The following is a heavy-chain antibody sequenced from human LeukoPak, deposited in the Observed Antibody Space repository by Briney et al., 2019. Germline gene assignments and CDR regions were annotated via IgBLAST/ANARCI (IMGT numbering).Heavy chain of an antibody. CDR1: RFTFSSYS. CDR2: TNQSSDRI. Sequence: AGSLTLTCAASRFTFSSYSMNRLRQAQGKGREWVTYTNQSSDRIYHADSVKGRFTISRDNDKNSLYLQMDSLRVEDRAVYYGARDLLNDGGSSYFFDQWGQGTLVTVAS. V-gene: IGHV3-48*04. D-gene: IGHD2-2*01. J-gene: IGHJ4*02. CDR3: ARDLLNDGGSSYFFDQ.